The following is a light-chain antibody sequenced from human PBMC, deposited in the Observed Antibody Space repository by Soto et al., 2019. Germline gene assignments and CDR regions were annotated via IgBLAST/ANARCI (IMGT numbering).Light chain of an antibody. Sequence: DIVLTQSPATLSLSPGERATLTCRASQSVSSFLAWYQQKPGQAPRLLIYGASIRATGIPARFSGSGSGTDFTLTISSLEPEDFAVYYCQQSSNWPPWTFGQGTKGEIK. CDR3: QQSSNWPPWT. J-gene: IGKJ1*01. CDR1: QSVSSF. V-gene: IGKV3-11*01. CDR2: GAS.